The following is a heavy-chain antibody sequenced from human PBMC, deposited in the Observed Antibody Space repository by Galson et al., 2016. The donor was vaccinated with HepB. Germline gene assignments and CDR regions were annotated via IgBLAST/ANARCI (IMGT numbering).Heavy chain of an antibody. J-gene: IGHJ4*02. CDR3: AHIYIAVTGHNPAFDT. Sequence: PALVKPTQTLTLTCSFSGFSLDTGGMGVAWIRQPPGKALEWLSLIYWDDDQRYRPSLRKRLTVTRDTAKNQVVLTMTNMDPGDTGTYYCAHIYIAVTGHNPAFDTWGQGTLVTVSS. V-gene: IGHV2-5*02. D-gene: IGHD6-19*01. CDR2: IYWDDDQ. CDR1: GFSLDTGGMG.